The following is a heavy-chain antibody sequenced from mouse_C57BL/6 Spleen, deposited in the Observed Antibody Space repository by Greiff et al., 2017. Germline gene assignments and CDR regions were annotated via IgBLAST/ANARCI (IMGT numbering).Heavy chain of an antibody. CDR1: GYTFTSYW. Sequence: QVQLKQPGAELVRPGSSVKLSCKASGYTFTSYWMHWVKQRPIQGLEWIGNIDPSDSETHYNQKFKDKATLTVDKSSSTAYMQLSSLTSEDYAVYYCARGGLLLSWFAYWGQGTLVTVSA. D-gene: IGHD1-1*02. V-gene: IGHV1-52*01. J-gene: IGHJ3*01. CDR2: IDPSDSET. CDR3: ARGGLLLSWFAY.